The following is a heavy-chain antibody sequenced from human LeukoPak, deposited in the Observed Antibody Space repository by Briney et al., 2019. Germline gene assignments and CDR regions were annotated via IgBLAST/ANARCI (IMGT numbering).Heavy chain of an antibody. CDR1: GGSISSYY. J-gene: IGHJ4*02. V-gene: IGHV4-59*01. D-gene: IGHD3-3*01. CDR2: IYYSEST. Sequence: SETLSLTCTVSGGSISSYYWSWIRQPPGKGLEWIGYIYYSESTNYNPSLKSRVTISVDTSKNQFSLKLSSVTAADTAVYYCARMDDFWSRYFDYWGQGTLVTVSS. CDR3: ARMDDFWSRYFDY.